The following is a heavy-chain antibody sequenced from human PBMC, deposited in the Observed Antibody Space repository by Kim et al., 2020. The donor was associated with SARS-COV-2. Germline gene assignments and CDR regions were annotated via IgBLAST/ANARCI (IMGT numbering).Heavy chain of an antibody. CDR3: ARDREGY. V-gene: IGHV1-69*01. D-gene: IGHD1-26*01. CDR2: ILCTA. J-gene: IGHJ4*02. Sequence: ILCTANYAQKFQGRVTITADESTSTAYMELSSLRSEDTAVYYCARDREGYWGQGTLVTVSS.